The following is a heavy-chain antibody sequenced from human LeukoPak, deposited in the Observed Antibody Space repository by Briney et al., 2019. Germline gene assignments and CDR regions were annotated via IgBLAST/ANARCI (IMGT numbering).Heavy chain of an antibody. J-gene: IGHJ5*02. CDR1: GHTFTGYY. CDR3: ARGSRHGSGSYSNWFDP. CDR2: INPNSGGT. D-gene: IGHD3-10*01. Sequence: GASVKVSCKDSGHTFTGYYMHRVRQAPGQGPEWMGWINPNSGGTNYAQKFQGRVTMTRDTSISTAYMELSRLRSDDTAVYYCARGSRHGSGSYSNWFDPWGQGTLVTVSS. V-gene: IGHV1-2*02.